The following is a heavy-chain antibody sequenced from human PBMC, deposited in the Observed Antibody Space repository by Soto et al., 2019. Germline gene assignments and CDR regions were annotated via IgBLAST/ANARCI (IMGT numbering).Heavy chain of an antibody. D-gene: IGHD3-3*01. V-gene: IGHV1-2*02. Sequence: ASVKVSCKASGYTFTGYYMHWVRQAPGQGLEWMGWINPNSGGTNYAQKFQGRVTMTRDTSISTAYMELSRLRSDDTVVYYCARPILRFLEWLPNYYYYGMDVWGQGTSVTVSS. CDR2: INPNSGGT. CDR1: GYTFTGYY. CDR3: ARPILRFLEWLPNYYYYGMDV. J-gene: IGHJ6*02.